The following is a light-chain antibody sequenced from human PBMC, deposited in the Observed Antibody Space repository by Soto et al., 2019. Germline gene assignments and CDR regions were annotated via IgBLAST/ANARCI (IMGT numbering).Light chain of an antibody. CDR3: IQHNSYPRA. V-gene: IGKV1-17*01. J-gene: IGKJ1*01. CDR1: QSISSY. CDR2: AAY. Sequence: IQLTQSPSSLSASVGDRVTITCRASQSISSYLNWYQQKPGKAHKRLIYAAYSLQSGVPSRFSGSGSGTEFTLTIRSLQPEDFATYYCIQHNSYPRAFGQGTKVDIK.